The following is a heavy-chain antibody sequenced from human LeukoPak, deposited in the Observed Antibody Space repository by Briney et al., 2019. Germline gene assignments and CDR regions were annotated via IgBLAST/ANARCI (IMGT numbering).Heavy chain of an antibody. Sequence: SETLSLTCTVSGGSIHTYYWSWIRQPPGQELEGIGYIYYRGNTNYNPSLKSRVTISLDTSNNQFSLKLSSVTAADTAVYFCARLTGYYYDNSGYSHTFDYWGQGTLVTVSS. D-gene: IGHD3-22*01. CDR3: ARLTGYYYDNSGYSHTFDY. CDR1: GGSIHTYY. J-gene: IGHJ4*02. CDR2: IYYRGNT. V-gene: IGHV4-59*08.